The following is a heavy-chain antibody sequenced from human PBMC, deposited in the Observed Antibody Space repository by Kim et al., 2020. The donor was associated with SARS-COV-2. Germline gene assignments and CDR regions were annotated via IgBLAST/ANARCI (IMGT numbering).Heavy chain of an antibody. J-gene: IGHJ6*02. D-gene: IGHD3-22*01. CDR3: ARDIRGIPMIAFYYYGMDV. Sequence: GGSLRLSCAASGFTFTDYYMSWIRQAPGKGLEWVSFISSSGSTIYYPDSVKGRFTISRDNAKNSLYLQMNSLRAEDTAVYYCARDIRGIPMIAFYYYGMDVWGQGTRVTVSS. CDR2: ISSSGSTI. CDR1: GFTFTDYY. V-gene: IGHV3-11*01.